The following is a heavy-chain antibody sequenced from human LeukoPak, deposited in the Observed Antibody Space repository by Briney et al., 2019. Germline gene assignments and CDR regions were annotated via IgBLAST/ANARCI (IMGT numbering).Heavy chain of an antibody. CDR2: IKQDGSQK. CDR3: AKEVGGSGSF. CDR1: GFTFSDYW. Sequence: GSLRLSCAASGFTFSDYWMTWVRQAPGKGLEWVANIKQDGSQKYYVDSVKGRFTISRDNAKNSLYLQMNSLRAEDTAVHYCAKEVGGSGSFWGQGTLVTVSS. J-gene: IGHJ4*02. D-gene: IGHD3-10*01. V-gene: IGHV3-7*01.